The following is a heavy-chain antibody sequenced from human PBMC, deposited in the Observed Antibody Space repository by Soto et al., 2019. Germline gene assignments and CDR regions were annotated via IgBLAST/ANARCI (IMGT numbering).Heavy chain of an antibody. Sequence: SVKVSCKASGGTFSSYAISWVRQAPGQGLEWMGGIIPIFGTANYAQKFQGRVTITADESTSTAYMELSSLRSEDTAVYYCARHYYDSSGYPPGAFDIWGQGTMVTVSS. CDR2: IIPIFGTA. V-gene: IGHV1-69*13. J-gene: IGHJ3*02. CDR1: GGTFSSYA. D-gene: IGHD3-22*01. CDR3: ARHYYDSSGYPPGAFDI.